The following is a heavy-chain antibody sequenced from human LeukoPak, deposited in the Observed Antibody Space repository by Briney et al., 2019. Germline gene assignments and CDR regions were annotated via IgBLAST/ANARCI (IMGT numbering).Heavy chain of an antibody. CDR2: IVVGSGNT. CDR1: GFTFTSSA. V-gene: IGHV1-58*02. Sequence: TSVKVSCKASGFTFTSSAMQWVRQARGQRLEWIGLIVVGSGNTNYAQKFQERVTITRDMSTSTAYMELSSLRSEDTAVYYCAAGYCSSTSCYVPYYYYGMDVWGQGTTVTVSS. J-gene: IGHJ6*02. D-gene: IGHD2-2*01. CDR3: AAGYCSSTSCYVPYYYYGMDV.